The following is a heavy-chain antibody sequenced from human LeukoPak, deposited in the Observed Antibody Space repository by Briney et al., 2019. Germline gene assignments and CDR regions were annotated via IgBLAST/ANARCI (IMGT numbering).Heavy chain of an antibody. CDR1: GGSFSGYY. V-gene: IGHV4-34*01. CDR3: AREGSSSGWRPFDI. CDR2: INHSRST. J-gene: IGHJ3*02. Sequence: SETLSLTCAVYGGSFSGYYWSWIRQPPGKGLEWIGEINHSRSTNYNPSLKSRVTISVDTSKNQFSLKLSSVTAADTAVYYCAREGSSSGWRPFDIWGQGTVVTVSS. D-gene: IGHD6-19*01.